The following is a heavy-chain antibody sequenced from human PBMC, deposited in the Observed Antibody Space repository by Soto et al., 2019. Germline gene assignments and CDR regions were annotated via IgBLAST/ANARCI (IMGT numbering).Heavy chain of an antibody. CDR2: IFWDDDT. CDR3: AHSPLGGFGGFTAFHS. J-gene: IGHJ4*02. Sequence: QITLKESGPTLVEPTQTLTLTCTFSGFSLTTSGMSVAWIRQPPGKALEWLALIFWDDDTRYSPSLRSRLTITKATSRHYVVLTMTSMGPADTATFYCAHSPLGGFGGFTAFHSWGPGALVTVSS. V-gene: IGHV2-5*02. D-gene: IGHD3-10*01. CDR1: GFSLTTSGMS.